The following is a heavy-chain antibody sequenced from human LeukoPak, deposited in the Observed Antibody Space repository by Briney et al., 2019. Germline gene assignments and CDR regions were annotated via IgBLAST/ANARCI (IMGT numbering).Heavy chain of an antibody. CDR3: ARLASSCSSTSCYSNWFDP. V-gene: IGHV5-51*01. Sequence: GESLKISCKGSGYSFTSYWIGWVRQLPGKGLEWMGSIYPGDSDTRYNPSFQGQVTISADKSISTAYLQWSSLKASDTAMYYCARLASSCSSTSCYSNWFDPWGQGTLVTVSS. J-gene: IGHJ5*02. D-gene: IGHD2-2*01. CDR2: IYPGDSDT. CDR1: GYSFTSYW.